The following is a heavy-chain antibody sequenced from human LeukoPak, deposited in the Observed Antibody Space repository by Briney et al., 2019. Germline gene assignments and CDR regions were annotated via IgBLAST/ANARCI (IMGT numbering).Heavy chain of an antibody. CDR3: ARKGYYFDY. CDR1: GGSFSGYY. Sequence: PSETLSLTCAVYGGSFSGYYWSWIRQPPGKGLEWIGEINHSGSTNYNPSLKSRVTISVDTSKNQFSLKLSSVTAADTAVYYCARKGYYFDYWGQGTLVTVSS. CDR2: INHSGST. J-gene: IGHJ4*02. V-gene: IGHV4-34*01.